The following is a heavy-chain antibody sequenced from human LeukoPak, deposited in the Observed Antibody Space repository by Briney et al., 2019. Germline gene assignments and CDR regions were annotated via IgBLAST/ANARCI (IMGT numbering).Heavy chain of an antibody. V-gene: IGHV4-34*01. CDR3: ARGGYSNSSFLLGNWFDP. CDR2: INHSGST. Sequence: PSETLSLTCAVYGGSFSGYYWSWIRQPPGKGLEWIGEINHSGSTNYNPSLKSRVTISVDTSKNQFSLKLSSVTAADTAVYYCARGGYSNSSFLLGNWFDPWGQGTLVTVSS. J-gene: IGHJ5*02. CDR1: GGSFSGYY. D-gene: IGHD6-13*01.